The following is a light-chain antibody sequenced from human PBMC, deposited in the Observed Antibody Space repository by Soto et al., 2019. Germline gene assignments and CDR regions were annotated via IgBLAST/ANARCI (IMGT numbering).Light chain of an antibody. CDR1: SRDVATYNL. Sequence: QLVLTQPASVSGSPGQSIAISCTGTSRDVATYNLVSRYQQHPGKVPKLIIYEGSERPSGVSNRFSGSKSGNTASLTISGLQAEDEADYYRCSYSGSSTLLFGGGTKLTVL. V-gene: IGLV2-23*01. CDR3: CSYSGSSTLL. CDR2: EGS. J-gene: IGLJ2*01.